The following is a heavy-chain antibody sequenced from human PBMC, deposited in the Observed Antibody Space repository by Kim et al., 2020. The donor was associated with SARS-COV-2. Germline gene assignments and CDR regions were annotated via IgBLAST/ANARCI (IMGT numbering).Heavy chain of an antibody. J-gene: IGHJ6*01. CDR1: KFTFNRYA. D-gene: IGHD3-16*01. Sequence: GGSLRLSCEASKFTFNRYAMTWVRQTPKKGLEWVSGISASGLSTYYADSVKGRFTISRDNFKNSLYLQMNSLSAEDTGVYYCAKDGGESYYQYNGMDGWG. CDR2: ISASGLST. CDR3: AKDGGESYYQYNGMDG. V-gene: IGHV3-23*01.